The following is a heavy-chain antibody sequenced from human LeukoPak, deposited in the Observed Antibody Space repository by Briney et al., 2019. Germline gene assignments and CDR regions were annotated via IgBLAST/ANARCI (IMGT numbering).Heavy chain of an antibody. V-gene: IGHV4-59*01. Sequence: NPSETLSLTCTASGGSISSYYWSWIRQPPGKGLDWIGYIYYTGSTKYNPSLKSRVTISVDTSKNQFSLELSSVTAADTAVYYCARVVVHGHSDYWGQGTLVTVSS. CDR1: GGSISSYY. J-gene: IGHJ4*02. D-gene: IGHD3-16*02. CDR3: ARVVVHGHSDY. CDR2: IYYTGST.